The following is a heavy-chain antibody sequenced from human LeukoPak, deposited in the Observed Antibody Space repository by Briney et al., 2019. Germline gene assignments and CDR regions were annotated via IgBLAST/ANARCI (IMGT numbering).Heavy chain of an antibody. CDR1: GYTFTGYY. Sequence: ASVKVSCKASGYTFTGYYMHWVRQAPGQGLEWMGWINPNRGGTNYAQKFQGRVTMTRDTSISTAYMELSRLRSDDTAVYYCARDPSGWNWFDPWGQGTLVTVSS. CDR2: INPNRGGT. J-gene: IGHJ5*02. V-gene: IGHV1-2*02. D-gene: IGHD6-19*01. CDR3: ARDPSGWNWFDP.